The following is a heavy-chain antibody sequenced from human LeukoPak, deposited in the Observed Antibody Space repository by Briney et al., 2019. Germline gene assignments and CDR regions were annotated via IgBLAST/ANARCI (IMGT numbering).Heavy chain of an antibody. V-gene: IGHV1-18*01. CDR2: RSIYNGNT. CDR1: GYDFINYG. Sequence: ASVKVSCKASGYDFINYGISWVRQAPGQGLEWMGWRSIYNGNTDYKFQGRVTMTRDTSTSTVYMELSSLRSEDTAVYYCARDPGYYDSSGYPVVGYFQHWGQGTLVTVSS. D-gene: IGHD3-22*01. J-gene: IGHJ1*01. CDR3: ARDPGYYDSSGYPVVGYFQH.